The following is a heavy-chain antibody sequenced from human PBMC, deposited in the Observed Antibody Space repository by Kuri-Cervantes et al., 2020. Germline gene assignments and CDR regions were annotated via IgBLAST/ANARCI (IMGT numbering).Heavy chain of an antibody. J-gene: IGHJ4*02. D-gene: IGHD6-19*01. CDR3: ARDRGSGWYAYYFDY. CDR2: ISWNSGSI. V-gene: IGHV3-9*01. CDR1: GFTFDDYA. Sequence: SLKISCAASGFTFDDYAMHWVRQAPGKGLEWVSGISWNSGSIGYADSVKGRFTISRDNAKNSLYLQMNSLRAEDTAVYYCARDRGSGWYAYYFDYWGQGTLVTVSS.